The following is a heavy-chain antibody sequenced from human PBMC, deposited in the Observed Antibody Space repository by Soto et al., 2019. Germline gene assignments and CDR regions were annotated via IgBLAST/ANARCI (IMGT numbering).Heavy chain of an antibody. CDR3: ARHMTGLAYGMDV. J-gene: IGHJ6*02. Sequence: GESLKISCNGAGYSFTIYWISWVRQMPGKGLEWMGRIDPSDSYTNYSPSFQGHVTISADKSISTAYLRWSSLKASDTAMYYCARHMTGLAYGMDVWGQGTTVTVSS. D-gene: IGHD2-21*01. V-gene: IGHV5-10-1*01. CDR1: GYSFTIYW. CDR2: IDPSDSYT.